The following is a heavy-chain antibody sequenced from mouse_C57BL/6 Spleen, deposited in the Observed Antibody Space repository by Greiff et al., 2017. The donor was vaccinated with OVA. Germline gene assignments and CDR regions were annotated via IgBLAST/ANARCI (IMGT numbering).Heavy chain of an antibody. V-gene: IGHV1-22*01. Sequence: VQLQQSGPALVKPGASLKMSCQASGYTFTAYNMHWVKQSPGKSLEWIGYINPNNGGTSYNQKFKGKATLTETKSSSTAYMERRSLTAEDSAVYYCARNRLTGYFDVWGTGTTVTVSS. J-gene: IGHJ1*03. D-gene: IGHD1-2*01. CDR3: ARNRLTGYFDV. CDR1: GYTFTAYN. CDR2: INPNNGGT.